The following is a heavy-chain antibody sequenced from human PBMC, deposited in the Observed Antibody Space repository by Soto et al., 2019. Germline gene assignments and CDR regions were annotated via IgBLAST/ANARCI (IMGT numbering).Heavy chain of an antibody. V-gene: IGHV4-59*08. Sequence: QVQLQESGPGLVKPSETLSLTCTVSGSSINNYYWSWIRQPPGKGLEWIGYTHYSGSTNYNPSLKSRVTISVDTSKTQFSRKLSSVTAADTAVYYCARLSGSGWYTLGYWGQGTLVTVSS. D-gene: IGHD6-19*01. CDR1: GSSINNYY. J-gene: IGHJ4*02. CDR3: ARLSGSGWYTLGY. CDR2: THYSGST.